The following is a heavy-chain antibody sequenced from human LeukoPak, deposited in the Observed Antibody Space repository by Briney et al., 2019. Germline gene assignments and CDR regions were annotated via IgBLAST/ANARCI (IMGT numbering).Heavy chain of an antibody. D-gene: IGHD6-6*01. J-gene: IGHJ4*02. V-gene: IGHV4-38-2*01. CDR1: RYSISSGYY. Sequence: ASETLSLTCAVSRYSISSGYYWGWMRQPPGKGLEWIGSIYHSGSTYYHPSLKSRVTISVDTSKNQFSLQLRPLDGGGTAVYYWARLYNSSGFFDYLGQGTLVNVSS. CDR3: ARLYNSSGFFDY. CDR2: IYHSGST.